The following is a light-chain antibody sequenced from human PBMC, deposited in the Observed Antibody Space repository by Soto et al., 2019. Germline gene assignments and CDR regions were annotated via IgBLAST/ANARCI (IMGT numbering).Light chain of an antibody. V-gene: IGKV3-20*01. CDR1: QIISSTY. CDR2: GAS. CDR3: QQYHNWPA. Sequence: DIMLTQSPGTLSLSPGERATLSCRASQIISSTYLGWYQQKPGQAPRLLIYGASSRATGIPDRFSGSGSGTEFTLTISSLQSEDLAVYFCQQYHNWPAFGQGTKVDIK. J-gene: IGKJ1*01.